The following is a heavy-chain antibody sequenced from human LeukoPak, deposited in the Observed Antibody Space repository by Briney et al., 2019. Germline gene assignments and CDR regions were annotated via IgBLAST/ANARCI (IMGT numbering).Heavy chain of an antibody. CDR3: AKDNGSGEIYYYHMDV. V-gene: IGHV3-23*01. Sequence: RTGGSLRLSCEGFGFNFSSYAINWVRQAPGKGLEWVSVISARSGTSYYADSVKGRFTISRDNSKNTLYLQMNNLRAEDTAIYYCAKDNGSGEIYYYHMDVWGIGTTVTVSS. CDR1: GFNFSSYA. D-gene: IGHD3-10*01. CDR2: ISARSGTS. J-gene: IGHJ6*03.